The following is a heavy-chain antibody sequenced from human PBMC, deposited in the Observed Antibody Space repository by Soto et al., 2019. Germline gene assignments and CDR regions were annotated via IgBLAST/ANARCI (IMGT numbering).Heavy chain of an antibody. CDR2: IIPIFGTA. J-gene: IGHJ4*02. CDR3: ARGPKRTYYFDY. Sequence: GAAVKVSCKASGCTFSSYAISWVRQAPGQGLEWMGGIIPIFGTANYAQKFQGRVTITADKSTSTAYMELSSLRSEDTAVYYCARGPKRTYYFDYWGQGTLVTVSS. CDR1: GCTFSSYA. V-gene: IGHV1-69*06.